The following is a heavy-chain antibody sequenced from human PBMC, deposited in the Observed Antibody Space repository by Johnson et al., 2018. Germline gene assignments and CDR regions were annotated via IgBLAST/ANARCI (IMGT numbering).Heavy chain of an antibody. D-gene: IGHD3-3*01. V-gene: IGHV1-58*01. CDR3: AADPPNYDVWSGHYTPEYGMDV. Sequence: QLVESGPEVKKPGTSVKFSCKASGLTFTSSAVQWVRQARGQRLEWIGWIVVGSGNTNYAQKFQERVTIPRDMSKSTVYMELSSLRSEDTAVYYSAADPPNYDVWSGHYTPEYGMDVGGQGTTVTVSS. CDR1: GLTFTSSA. CDR2: IVVGSGNT. J-gene: IGHJ6*02.